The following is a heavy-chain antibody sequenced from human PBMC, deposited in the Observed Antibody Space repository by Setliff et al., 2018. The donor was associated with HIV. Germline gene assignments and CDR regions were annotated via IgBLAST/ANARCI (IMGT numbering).Heavy chain of an antibody. Sequence: KVSCKPSGYTFTTYGLSWVRQAPGQGLEWMGWISTYSDERSYAQNLQGRVTTTTDTSTSTAYMELRSLRFDDTAVYYCARDVEHMMDVWGQGTTVTVSS. CDR2: ISTYSDER. CDR3: ARDVEHMMDV. CDR1: GYTFTTYG. V-gene: IGHV1-18*01. J-gene: IGHJ6*02.